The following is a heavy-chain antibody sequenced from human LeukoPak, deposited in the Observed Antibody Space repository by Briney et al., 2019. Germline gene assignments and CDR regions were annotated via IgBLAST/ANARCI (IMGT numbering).Heavy chain of an antibody. CDR2: ISGSGVGT. V-gene: IGHV3-23*01. J-gene: IGHJ3*02. Sequence: GGSLRLSCAASGFTFSSYAMSWVRQAPGKGLEWVSGISGSGVGTFYADSVKGRFTISRDNSRNTLYVQMNSLRAEDTAVYYCAKEFGYCSGGNCYSVGAFDIWGQGTMVTVSS. CDR3: AKEFGYCSGGNCYSVGAFDI. D-gene: IGHD2-15*01. CDR1: GFTFSSYA.